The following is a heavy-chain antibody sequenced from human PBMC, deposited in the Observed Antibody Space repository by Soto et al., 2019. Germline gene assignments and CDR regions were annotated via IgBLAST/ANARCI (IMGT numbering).Heavy chain of an antibody. CDR3: ARDRGGYEGLVPYSFDH. CDR1: GLTFRSYW. Sequence: GGSLRLSCAASGLTFRSYWMHWVRQAPGKGLVWVSSISSRSRSIYYADSQKGRFTISRDNTKNSLYLQMNNLRAEDTAVYYCARDRGGYEGLVPYSFDHWGQGTLVTVSS. CDR2: ISSRSRSI. V-gene: IGHV3-21*01. J-gene: IGHJ4*02. D-gene: IGHD5-12*01.